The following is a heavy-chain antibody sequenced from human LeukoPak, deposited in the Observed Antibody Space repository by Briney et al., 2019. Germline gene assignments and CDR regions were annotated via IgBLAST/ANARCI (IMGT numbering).Heavy chain of an antibody. D-gene: IGHD1-26*01. CDR1: GYTFTNYG. Sequence: ASLKVSCKASGYTFTNYGISWVRQAPGQGLEWMGWISAYNGNTNYAQKLQGRVTMTTDTSTTTAYMELRSLRFDDTAVYYCARPIQVGATFFDYWGQGTLVTVSS. CDR2: ISAYNGNT. CDR3: ARPIQVGATFFDY. V-gene: IGHV1-18*01. J-gene: IGHJ4*02.